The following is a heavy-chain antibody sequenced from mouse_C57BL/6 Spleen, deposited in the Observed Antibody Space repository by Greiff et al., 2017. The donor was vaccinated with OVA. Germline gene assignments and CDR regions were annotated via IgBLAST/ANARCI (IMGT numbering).Heavy chain of an antibody. D-gene: IGHD1-1*01. CDR1: GFTFSDYG. Sequence: VQLQQSGGGLVKPGGSLKLSCAASGFTFSDYGMHWVRQAPEKGLEWVAYISSGSSTIYYADTVKGRFTISRDNAKNTLFLQMTSLRSEDTAMYYCARGNTVVATDFDYWGQGTTLTVSS. CDR2: ISSGSSTI. CDR3: ARGNTVVATDFDY. J-gene: IGHJ2*01. V-gene: IGHV5-17*01.